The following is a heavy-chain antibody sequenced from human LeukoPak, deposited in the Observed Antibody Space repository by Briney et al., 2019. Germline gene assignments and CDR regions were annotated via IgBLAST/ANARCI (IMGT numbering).Heavy chain of an antibody. Sequence: PSETLSLTCTVSGYSISSGYYWGWIRQPPGKGLEWIGSIYHSGSTYYNPSLKSRVTISVDTSKNQFSLKLSSVTAADTAVYYCARDGSGYYGETNDYWGQGTLVTVSS. CDR1: GYSISSGYY. J-gene: IGHJ4*02. V-gene: IGHV4-38-2*02. D-gene: IGHD3-22*01. CDR2: IYHSGST. CDR3: ARDGSGYYGETNDY.